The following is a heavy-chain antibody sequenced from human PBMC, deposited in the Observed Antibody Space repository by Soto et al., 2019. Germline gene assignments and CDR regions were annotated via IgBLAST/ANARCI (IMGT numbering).Heavy chain of an antibody. Sequence: QVQLVESGGGVVQPGRSLRLSCAASGFTFSSYGMHWVRQAPGKGLEWEAVISYDGSNKYYADTVKGRFTISRDNAKNTLYLQMNSLGAEDTAVYYCAKTLTIFGVVIPLDYWGQGTLVNVSS. J-gene: IGHJ4*02. CDR2: ISYDGSNK. D-gene: IGHD3-3*01. V-gene: IGHV3-30*18. CDR3: AKTLTIFGVVIPLDY. CDR1: GFTFSSYG.